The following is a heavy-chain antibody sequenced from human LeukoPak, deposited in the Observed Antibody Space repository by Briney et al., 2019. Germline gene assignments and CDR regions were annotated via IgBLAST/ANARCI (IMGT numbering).Heavy chain of an antibody. J-gene: IGHJ4*02. Sequence: LPGGSLRLSCAASGFTFSSYAMSWVRQAPGKGLEWVSDISSSGDILSYADSIQGRFTISRDNAKNSLYLQMNSLRPEDTAVYYCARETVAGTFDYWGQGTLVTVSS. V-gene: IGHV3-23*01. CDR1: GFTFSSYA. D-gene: IGHD6-19*01. CDR2: ISSSGDIL. CDR3: ARETVAGTFDY.